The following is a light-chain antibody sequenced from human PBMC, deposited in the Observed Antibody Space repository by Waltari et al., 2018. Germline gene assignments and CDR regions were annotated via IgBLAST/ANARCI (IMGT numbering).Light chain of an antibody. Sequence: DIQMTKSPSSLSASVGDRVTITCRASQSISSDLNWYQQKPGKAPKLLIYAASSLQSGVPSRFSGSGSGTDFTLTISSLQPEDFATYYCQQSYSTRWTFGQGTKVEIK. V-gene: IGKV1-39*01. CDR3: QQSYSTRWT. CDR2: AAS. J-gene: IGKJ1*01. CDR1: QSISSD.